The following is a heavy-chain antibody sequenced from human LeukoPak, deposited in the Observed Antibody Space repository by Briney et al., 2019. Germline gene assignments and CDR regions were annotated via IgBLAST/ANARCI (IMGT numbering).Heavy chain of an antibody. D-gene: IGHD5-18*01. V-gene: IGHV3-23*01. J-gene: IGHJ4*02. CDR1: GFTFSSYA. CDR3: AKDVAEYSYGSKTFDY. Sequence: PGGSLRLSCAASGFTFSSYAMSWVRQAPGKGLEWVSAISGSGGSTYYTDSVKGRFTISRDNSKNTLYLQMNSLRAEDTAVYYCAKDVAEYSYGSKTFDYWGQGTLVTVSS. CDR2: ISGSGGST.